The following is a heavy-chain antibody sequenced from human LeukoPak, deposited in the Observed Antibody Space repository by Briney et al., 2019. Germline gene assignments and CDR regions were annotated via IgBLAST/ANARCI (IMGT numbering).Heavy chain of an antibody. CDR1: GFTFSSYA. CDR3: ARAVGIAPRPMSPPFDY. V-gene: IGHV3-30-3*01. D-gene: IGHD6-6*01. CDR2: ISYDGSNK. Sequence: GGSLRLSCAASGFTFSSYAMHWVRQAPGKGLEWVAVISYDGSNKYYADSVKGRFTISRDNSKNTLYLQMNSLRAEDTAVYYCARAVGIAPRPMSPPFDYWGQGPLVTVSS. J-gene: IGHJ4*02.